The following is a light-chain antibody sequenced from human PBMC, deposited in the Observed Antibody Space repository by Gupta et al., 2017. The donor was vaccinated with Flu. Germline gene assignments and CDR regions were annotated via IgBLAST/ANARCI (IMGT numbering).Light chain of an antibody. Sequence: DIVMTQSPDSLAVSLGERATINCKSSQSGLYSPNNKSSLAWYQQKAGRPPKLLIYWASTRESGVTERFSGSGSGTELTLTISSRQQDDVAVYFCQQDDSIPLSIFGQGTKMEI. V-gene: IGKV4-1*01. J-gene: IGKJ2*01. CDR2: WAS. CDR3: QQDDSIPLSI. CDR1: QSGLYSPNNKSS.